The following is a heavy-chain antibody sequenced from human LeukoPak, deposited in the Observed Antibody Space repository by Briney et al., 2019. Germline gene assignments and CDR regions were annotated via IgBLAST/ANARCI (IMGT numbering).Heavy chain of an antibody. Sequence: SSETLSLTCAVYGGSFSGYYWSWIRQPPGKGLEWIGEINHSGSTNYNPSLKSRVTISVDTSKNQFSLKLSSVTAADTAVYYCARGGGKGLDYWGQGTLVTVSS. J-gene: IGHJ4*02. D-gene: IGHD3-16*01. V-gene: IGHV4-34*01. CDR2: INHSGST. CDR3: ARGGGKGLDY. CDR1: GGSFSGYY.